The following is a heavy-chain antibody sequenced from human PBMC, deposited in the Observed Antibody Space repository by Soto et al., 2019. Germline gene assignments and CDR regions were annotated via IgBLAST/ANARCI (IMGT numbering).Heavy chain of an antibody. CDR1: GFTFGTYG. Sequence: GGSLRLSFAASGFTFGTYGMHWVRQAPGKGPEWVAVISSDGSNKYYADSVKGRFTIYRDNSKNTLYLQMNSLRAEDTAVYYCAIEEYDYYYGMEVWGQGTTVTVS. D-gene: IGHD6-6*01. CDR3: AIEEYDYYYGMEV. V-gene: IGHV3-30*03. CDR2: ISSDGSNK. J-gene: IGHJ6*02.